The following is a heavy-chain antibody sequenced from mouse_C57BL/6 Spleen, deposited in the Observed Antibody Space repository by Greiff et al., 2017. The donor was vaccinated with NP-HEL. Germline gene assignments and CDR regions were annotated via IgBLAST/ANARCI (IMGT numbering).Heavy chain of an antibody. D-gene: IGHD2-4*01. V-gene: IGHV1-74*01. J-gene: IGHJ3*01. CDR1: GYTFTSYW. CDR3: AMRTAPYDYDGVFLAY. CDR2: IHPSDSDT. Sequence: QVHVKQPGADLVKPGASVKVSCKASGYTFTSYWMHWVKQRPGQGLEWIGRIHPSDSDTNYNQKFKGKATFTVDKSSSTSYMQLSSLTSEDSAVYYCAMRTAPYDYDGVFLAYWGQGTLVTVSA.